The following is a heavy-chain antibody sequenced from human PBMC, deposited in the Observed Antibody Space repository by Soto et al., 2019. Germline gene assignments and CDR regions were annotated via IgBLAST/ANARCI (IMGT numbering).Heavy chain of an antibody. D-gene: IGHD7-27*01. Sequence: ASETLSLTGAVSGSTITSAYYWGWIRQSPGKGLEWIGSIYHSGSIYHSGSTHYNPSLESRVTISVETSKNQFSLRLTSVTAADTAVYYCARNRTGDLFDYWGQGALVTVSS. J-gene: IGHJ4*02. CDR3: ARNRTGDLFDY. CDR2: IYHSGST. CDR1: GSTITSAYY. V-gene: IGHV4-38-2*01.